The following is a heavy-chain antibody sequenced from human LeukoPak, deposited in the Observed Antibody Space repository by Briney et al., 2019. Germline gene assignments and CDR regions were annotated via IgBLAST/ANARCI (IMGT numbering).Heavy chain of an antibody. CDR1: GFTVSSNY. CDR2: IYSGGST. J-gene: IGHJ6*02. Sequence: TGGSLRLSCAASGFTVSSNYMSWVRQAPGKGLEWVSVIYSGGSTYYADSVKGRFTISRDNSKNTLYLQMNSLRAEDTAVYYCARDLRLYGSGSQGGYYYYYGMDVWGQGTTVTVSS. D-gene: IGHD3-10*01. V-gene: IGHV3-66*01. CDR3: ARDLRLYGSGSQGGYYYYYGMDV.